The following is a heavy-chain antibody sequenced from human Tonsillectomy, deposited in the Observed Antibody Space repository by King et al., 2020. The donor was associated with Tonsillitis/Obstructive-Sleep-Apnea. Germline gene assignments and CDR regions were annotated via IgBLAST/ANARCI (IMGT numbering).Heavy chain of an antibody. V-gene: IGHV3-7*02. J-gene: IGHJ4*02. D-gene: IGHD2-2*01. CDR3: AGGYCSSTSCYDY. CDR2: INHDGSEK. CDR1: GFTFTSCW. Sequence: VQLVESGGGLVQPGGSLRLSCAASGFTFTSCWMSWVRQAPGKGLEWVAHINHDGSEKYYVGSGKGLLHMSRDNANNSLYLQMNSLRAEDTAVYYCAGGYCSSTSCYDYWGQGTLVTVSS.